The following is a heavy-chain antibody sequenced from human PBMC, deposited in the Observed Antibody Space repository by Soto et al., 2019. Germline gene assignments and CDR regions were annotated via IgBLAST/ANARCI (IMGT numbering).Heavy chain of an antibody. J-gene: IGHJ6*02. CDR3: TTGSVEGV. Sequence: EVQLVEAGGGFIQPGGSLRLSCAASGLPISNAWMNWVRQAPGKGLEWVGRIKTKTEGGPTDYAAAVKGRFTVSRDDSKNTLYLQMNSLKAEDTAVYYCTTGSVEGVWGHGTTVTVTS. CDR1: GLPISNAW. CDR2: IKTKTEGGPT. V-gene: IGHV3-15*07. D-gene: IGHD2-15*01.